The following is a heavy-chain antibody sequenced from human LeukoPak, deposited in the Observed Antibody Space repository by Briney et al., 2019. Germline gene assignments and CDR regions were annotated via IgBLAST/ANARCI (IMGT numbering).Heavy chain of an antibody. CDR3: ARAGTYYYDY. Sequence: GGSLRLSCAASGFTFSNSWMHWVRQAPGKGLEWVSRMNSDGSTINYADSVKGRFTISRDNAGNILYLQMNSLGSEDTAVYFCARAGTYYYDYWGQGTLVTVSS. V-gene: IGHV3-74*01. CDR1: GFTFSNSW. D-gene: IGHD3-10*01. CDR2: MNSDGSTI. J-gene: IGHJ4*02.